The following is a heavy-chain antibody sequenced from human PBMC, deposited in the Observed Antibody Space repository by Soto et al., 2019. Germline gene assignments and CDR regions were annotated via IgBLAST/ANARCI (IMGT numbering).Heavy chain of an antibody. CDR3: ANAARPSSR. J-gene: IGHJ4*02. Sequence: QVQLVESGGGVVQPGRSLRLSCAASGFTFSSYGMHWVRQAPGKGLEWVAVISYDGSNKYYADSVKGRFTISRDNSKNTLYLQMNSLRAEDTAVYYCANAARPSSRWGQGTLVTVSS. CDR1: GFTFSSYG. V-gene: IGHV3-30*18. CDR2: ISYDGSNK. D-gene: IGHD6-6*01.